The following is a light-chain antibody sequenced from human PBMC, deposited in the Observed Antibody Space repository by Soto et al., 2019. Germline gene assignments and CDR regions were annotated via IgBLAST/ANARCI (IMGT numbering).Light chain of an antibody. CDR1: SSNIGSNT. Sequence: QSVLTQPPSASGTPGQRVTLSCSGSSSNIGSNTVTWYQQLPGTAPKLLIYSNNQRPSGVPDRVSGSKSGTSASLAISGLQSEDEADYYCAAWDDSLNGYVFGTGTKVTVL. J-gene: IGLJ1*01. V-gene: IGLV1-44*01. CDR2: SNN. CDR3: AAWDDSLNGYV.